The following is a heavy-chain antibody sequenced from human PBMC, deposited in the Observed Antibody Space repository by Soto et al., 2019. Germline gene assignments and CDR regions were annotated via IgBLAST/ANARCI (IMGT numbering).Heavy chain of an antibody. J-gene: IGHJ4*02. CDR3: ARRAPPIDY. CDR1: VYIFTSYV. Sequence: GASVKVSCKASVYIFTSYVMEWVRQAPGQRLEWMGWINAGNGNTKYSQKFQGRVTITRDTSANTAYMELSSLRSEDTAVYYCARRAPPIDYWGQGPLVTVSS. V-gene: IGHV1-3*01. CDR2: INAGNGNT.